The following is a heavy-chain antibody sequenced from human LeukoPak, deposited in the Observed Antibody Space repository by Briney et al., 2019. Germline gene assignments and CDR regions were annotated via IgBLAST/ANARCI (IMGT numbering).Heavy chain of an antibody. D-gene: IGHD2-2*01. CDR2: ISSSSSYI. Sequence: GGSLRLSCAASGFTFSSYSMNWVRQAPGKGLEWVSSISSSSSYIYYVDSVKGRFTISRDNAKNSLYLQMNSLRAEDTAVYYCARGEEVVPAAEIDYWGQGTLVTVSS. V-gene: IGHV3-21*01. J-gene: IGHJ4*02. CDR1: GFTFSSYS. CDR3: ARGEEVVPAAEIDY.